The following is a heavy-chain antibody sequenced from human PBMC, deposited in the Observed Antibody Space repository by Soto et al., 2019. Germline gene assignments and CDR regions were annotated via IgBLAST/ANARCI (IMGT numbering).Heavy chain of an antibody. D-gene: IGHD1-26*01. CDR2: IVVISNTV. Sequence: QVVLLQSGSEVKEPGSSVRVSCQISGSTFNNFAFSWVRQAPGHGPEWMGGIVVISNTVDYSQRFQDRVTITADTSTNTLYMELGSLIFEDTAVYYCARAIKRWEVHYYFDYWGQGTMVTVSS. CDR3: ARAIKRWEVHYYFDY. CDR1: GSTFNNFA. V-gene: IGHV1-69*06. J-gene: IGHJ4*02.